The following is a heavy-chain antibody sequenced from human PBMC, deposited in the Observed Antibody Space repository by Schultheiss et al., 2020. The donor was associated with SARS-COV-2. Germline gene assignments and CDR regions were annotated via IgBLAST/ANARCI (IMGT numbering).Heavy chain of an antibody. D-gene: IGHD5-12*01. CDR1: GGSISSYY. CDR2: IYTSGST. Sequence: SQTLSLTCTVSGGSISSYYWSWIRQPAGKGLEWIGRIYTSGSTNYNPSLKSRVTISVDTSKNQFSLQLSSVTAADTAVYYCARDGLSGYDPDYWGQGTLVTVSS. J-gene: IGHJ4*02. CDR3: ARDGLSGYDPDY. V-gene: IGHV4-4*07.